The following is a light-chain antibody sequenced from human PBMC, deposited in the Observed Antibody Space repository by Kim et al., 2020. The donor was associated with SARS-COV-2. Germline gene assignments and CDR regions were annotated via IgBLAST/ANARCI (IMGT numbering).Light chain of an antibody. CDR1: SLRNYY. V-gene: IGLV3-19*01. Sequence: SSELTQDPAVSVALGQTVRITCQGDSLRNYYATWYQQKARQAPVLVFYAKDKRPSGVPDRFSGSTSGNTASLTITGAQAADEADYYCKSRDSRGKVVFGGGTQVTVL. J-gene: IGLJ2*01. CDR3: KSRDSRGKVV. CDR2: AKD.